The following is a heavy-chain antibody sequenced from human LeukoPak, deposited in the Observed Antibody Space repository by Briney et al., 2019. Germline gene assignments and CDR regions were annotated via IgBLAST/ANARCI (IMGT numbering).Heavy chain of an antibody. J-gene: IGHJ5*02. Sequence: SETLSLTCTVSGYSISSGYYWGWIRQPPGKGLEWIGSIYHSGSTYYNPSLKSRVTISVDKSKTQFSLKLSSVTAADTAVYYCARGTTTVTNWFDPWGQGTLVTVSS. CDR3: ARGTTTVTNWFDP. CDR2: IYHSGST. V-gene: IGHV4-38-2*02. CDR1: GYSISSGYY. D-gene: IGHD4-11*01.